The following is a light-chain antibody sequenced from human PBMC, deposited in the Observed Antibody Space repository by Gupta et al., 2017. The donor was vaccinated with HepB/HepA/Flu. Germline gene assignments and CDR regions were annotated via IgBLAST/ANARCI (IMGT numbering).Light chain of an antibody. V-gene: IGLV1-44*01. CDR1: SSNIGSNT. CDR3: AVWADSLNGPWV. J-gene: IGLJ3*02. Sequence: QSVLTQPPSASGTPGQRVTIPCSGSSSNIGSNTVNWYQQLPGTLHKPRIFSHNQRPSGGPDRFSGSKSGTSAFPAISGLQSEDEADYYCAVWADSLNGPWVFGGGTKLTVL. CDR2: SHN.